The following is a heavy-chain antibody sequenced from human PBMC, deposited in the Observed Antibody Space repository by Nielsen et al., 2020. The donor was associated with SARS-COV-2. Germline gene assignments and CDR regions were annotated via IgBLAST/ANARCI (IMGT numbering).Heavy chain of an antibody. V-gene: IGHV3-9*01. J-gene: IGHJ4*02. CDR2: ISWNSGSI. D-gene: IGHD3-22*01. CDR1: GFTFDDYA. Sequence: SLKISCAASGFTFDDYAMHWVRQAPGKGLEWVSGISWNSGSIGYADSVKGRFTISRDNAKNSLYLQMNSLRAEDTALYYCAKDIDYYDSSPTYDYWGQGTLVTVPS. CDR3: AKDIDYYDSSPTYDY.